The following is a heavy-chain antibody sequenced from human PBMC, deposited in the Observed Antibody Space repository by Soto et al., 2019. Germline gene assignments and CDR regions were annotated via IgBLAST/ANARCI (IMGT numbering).Heavy chain of an antibody. CDR2: ISAYNGNT. Sequence: APVKVSCKASGYTFTSYGISWVRQAPGQGLEWMGWISAYNGNTNYAQKLQGRVTMTTDTSTSTAYMELRRLRSDDTAVYYCARAEYYDSSGHFNDYWGQGTLVTVSS. D-gene: IGHD3-22*01. CDR1: GYTFTSYG. CDR3: ARAEYYDSSGHFNDY. J-gene: IGHJ4*02. V-gene: IGHV1-18*01.